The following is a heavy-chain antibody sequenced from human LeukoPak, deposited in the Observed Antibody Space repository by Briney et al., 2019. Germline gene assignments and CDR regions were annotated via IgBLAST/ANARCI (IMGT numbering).Heavy chain of an antibody. CDR3: AKGGDSYVIRYYFEY. J-gene: IGHJ4*02. D-gene: IGHD5-18*01. CDR2: ISGGSSNT. V-gene: IGHV3-23*01. CDR1: GFTFPNHA. Sequence: GGSLRLSCAASGFTFPNHAMTWVRQAPGKGLDWVSAISGGSSNTYYAESVKGRFAISRDNSKNTLYLQMNSLRPEDTAVYYCAKGGDSYVIRYYFEYWGQGALVTVSS.